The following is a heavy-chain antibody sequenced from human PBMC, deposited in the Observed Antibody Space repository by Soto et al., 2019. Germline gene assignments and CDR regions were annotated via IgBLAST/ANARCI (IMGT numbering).Heavy chain of an antibody. CDR3: ARGGGVGVAGSAAFDM. J-gene: IGHJ3*02. V-gene: IGHV1-2*02. CDR1: GYPVTAYY. Sequence: QLHLVQSGAVVKKPGASVTVSCSASGYPVTAYYMHWVRQAPGRGLGWMGGINPATGAAKYTQTFQGRVTMARDPPPSTGFMELSRLTSGGTAVFYCARGGGVGVAGSAAFDMWGQGTLVTVSS. D-gene: IGHD3-3*01. CDR2: INPATGAA.